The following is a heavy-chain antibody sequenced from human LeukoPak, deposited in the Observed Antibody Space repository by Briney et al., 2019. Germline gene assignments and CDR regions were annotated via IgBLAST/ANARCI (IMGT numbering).Heavy chain of an antibody. J-gene: IGHJ4*02. CDR2: ISGSGGST. CDR1: GFTFSSYV. CDR3: AKDFPQYSSSLDY. D-gene: IGHD6-6*01. V-gene: IGHV3-23*01. Sequence: GGSLRLSCVASGFTFSSYVMSWVRQAPGKGLEWVSAISGSGGSTYYADSVKGRFTISRDNSKNTLYLQMNSLRAEDTAEYYCAKDFPQYSSSLDYWGQGTLVTVSS.